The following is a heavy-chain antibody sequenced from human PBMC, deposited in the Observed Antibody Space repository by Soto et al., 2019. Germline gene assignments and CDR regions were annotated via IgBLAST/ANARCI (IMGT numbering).Heavy chain of an antibody. Sequence: QVQLVESGGGVVQPGRSLRLSCAASGFTFSSYGMHWVRQAPGKGLEWVAVISYAGSNKYYADSVKSRFTISRDNSMNPLYLQMNSLRAEDTAVYYCAKGRGVVATNVLYCGQGTLVTVSS. V-gene: IGHV3-30*18. CDR1: GFTFSSYG. CDR2: ISYAGSNK. CDR3: AKGRGVVATNVLY. J-gene: IGHJ4*02. D-gene: IGHD5-12*01.